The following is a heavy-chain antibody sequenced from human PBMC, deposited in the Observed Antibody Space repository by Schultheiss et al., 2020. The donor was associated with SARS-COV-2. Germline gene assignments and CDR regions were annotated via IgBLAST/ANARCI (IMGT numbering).Heavy chain of an antibody. J-gene: IGHJ6*02. CDR2: IIPIFGAT. V-gene: IGHV1-69*13. CDR3: TRLYDFWSGYPGLDV. D-gene: IGHD3-3*01. Sequence: SVKVSCKASGGTFSSYAISWVRQAPGQGLEWMGGIIPIFGATQYAQRFQGRVTITADESTSTAYMELSSLRSEDTAVYYCTRLYDFWSGYPGLDVWGQGTTVTVSS. CDR1: GGTFSSYA.